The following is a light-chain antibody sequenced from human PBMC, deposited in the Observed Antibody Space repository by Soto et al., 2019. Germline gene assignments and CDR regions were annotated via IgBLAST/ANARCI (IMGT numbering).Light chain of an antibody. CDR3: QQADTFPAT. CDR2: PAS. Sequence: DIQMTESPSSVSSSVGDRFTISCRASQGIINLLAWYQQKPGKAPKLLIYPASSLLSGVPSRFSGSGSGTDFTLTISALQPEDFATYYCQQADTFPATFGQGTRLEI. V-gene: IGKV1-12*01. CDR1: QGIINL. J-gene: IGKJ5*01.